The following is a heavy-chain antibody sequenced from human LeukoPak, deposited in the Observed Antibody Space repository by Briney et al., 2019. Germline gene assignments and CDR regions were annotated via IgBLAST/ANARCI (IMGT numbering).Heavy chain of an antibody. Sequence: SETLSLTCTVSGGSISSYYWSWIRQPPRKGLEWIGYIHYTGSTNYNPSLKSRVTISLDTSKNQFSLNLSSVTAADTAVYYCARDRTYGHFDYWGQGTLVTVSS. CDR1: GGSISSYY. D-gene: IGHD3-10*01. CDR3: ARDRTYGHFDY. CDR2: IHYTGST. V-gene: IGHV4-59*01. J-gene: IGHJ4*02.